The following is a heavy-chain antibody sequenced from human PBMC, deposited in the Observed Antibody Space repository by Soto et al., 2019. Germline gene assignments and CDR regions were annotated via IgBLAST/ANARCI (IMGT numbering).Heavy chain of an antibody. CDR3: AIDDSVAAAHRLHYYYSGMDV. CDR2: LSAYNGNT. D-gene: IGHD6-25*01. CDR1: GYTFTSYG. Sequence: QVQLVQSGAEVQKPGASVKVSCKASGYTFTSYGISWVRQAPGQGLEWMEWLSAYNGNTNYAQKRQGRVTMTTATSTSTSYMELRSLRSDDTAVYYCAIDDSVAAAHRLHYYYSGMDVWGQVTTVTVSS. J-gene: IGHJ6*02. V-gene: IGHV1-18*04.